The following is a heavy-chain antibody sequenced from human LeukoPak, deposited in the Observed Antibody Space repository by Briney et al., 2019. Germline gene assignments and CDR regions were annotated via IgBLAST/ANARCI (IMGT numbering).Heavy chain of an antibody. CDR3: ARDGIYGSGSYYEISWFDP. V-gene: IGHV1-2*02. CDR1: GYTFTDYY. D-gene: IGHD3-10*01. Sequence: GASAKVSCKASGYTFTDYYMHWVRQAPGQGLEWMGWINPKSRATNYAQNFQGRVTMTRDTSISTAYMELSRLRSDDTAVYYCARDGIYGSGSYYEISWFDPWGQGTLVTVSS. CDR2: INPKSRAT. J-gene: IGHJ5*02.